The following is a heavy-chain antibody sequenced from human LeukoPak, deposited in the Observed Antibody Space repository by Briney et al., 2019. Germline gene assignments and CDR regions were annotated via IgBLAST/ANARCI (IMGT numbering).Heavy chain of an antibody. CDR2: INHSGST. V-gene: IGHV4-34*01. CDR3: ARDLASCAGDCRSDGFDY. J-gene: IGHJ4*02. D-gene: IGHD2-21*02. CDR1: GGSVSGDY. Sequence: SETLSLTCAVYGGSVSGDYWSWIRQPQGKGLEWIGEINHSGSTNYNPSLKSRVTISVDTSKNQFSRKLSSVTAADTAVYYCARDLASCAGDCRSDGFDYWGQGTLVTVSS.